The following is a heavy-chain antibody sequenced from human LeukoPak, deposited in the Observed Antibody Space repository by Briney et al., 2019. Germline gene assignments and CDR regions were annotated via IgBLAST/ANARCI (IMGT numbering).Heavy chain of an antibody. CDR3: ASYDGGSGPFDY. CDR2: LYNGGNT. Sequence: GGSLRLPCAGSGFTVSSNYMSWVRQAPGKGLEWVSVLYNGGNTYYADSVKGRFTVSRDNSKNTLYLQMNSLRAEDTAVYYFASYDGGSGPFDYLGQGTLVTVSS. D-gene: IGHD3-10*01. J-gene: IGHJ4*02. V-gene: IGHV3-53*01. CDR1: GFTVSSNY.